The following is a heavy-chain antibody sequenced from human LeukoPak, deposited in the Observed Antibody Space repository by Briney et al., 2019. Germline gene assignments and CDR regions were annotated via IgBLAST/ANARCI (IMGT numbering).Heavy chain of an antibody. CDR1: GFTFSSHS. D-gene: IGHD3-22*01. Sequence: GGSLRLSCAASGFTFSSHSMNWVRQAPGKGLEWVSSISSSSSYIYYADSVKGRFTISRDNAKNSLYLQMNSLRAEDTAVYYCARAGYYYDSSGHRPLGFDYWGQGTLVTVSS. CDR2: ISSSSSYI. CDR3: ARAGYYYDSSGHRPLGFDY. V-gene: IGHV3-21*01. J-gene: IGHJ4*02.